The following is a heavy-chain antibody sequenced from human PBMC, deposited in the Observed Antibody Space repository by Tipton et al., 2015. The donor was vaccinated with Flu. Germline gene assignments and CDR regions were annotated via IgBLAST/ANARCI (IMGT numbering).Heavy chain of an antibody. Sequence: TLSLTCSVSGDSIGSAYYWGWIRQPPGQGLQWIGNVYRTGTHYNPSLKSRVTISVDRSKNQFSLKLSSVTASDTAVYYCARRDYSNYVSEPKNWFDPWGQGILVTVSS. J-gene: IGHJ5*02. D-gene: IGHD4-11*01. CDR2: VYRTGT. V-gene: IGHV4-38-2*01. CDR3: ARRDYSNYVSEPKNWFDP. CDR1: GDSIGSAYY.